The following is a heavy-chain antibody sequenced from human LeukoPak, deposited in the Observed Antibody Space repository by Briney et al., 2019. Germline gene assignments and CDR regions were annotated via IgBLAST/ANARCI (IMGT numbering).Heavy chain of an antibody. CDR1: GYTFTSYG. CDR3: ARDSPNSSGWSASLWYYYGMDV. CDR2: ISAYNGNT. Sequence: GASVKVSCKASGYTFTSYGISWVRQAPGQGLEWMGWISAYNGNTNYTQKLQGRVTMTTDTSTSTAYMELRSLRSDDTAVYYCARDSPNSSGWSASLWYYYGMDVWGQGTTDTVSS. D-gene: IGHD6-19*01. J-gene: IGHJ6*02. V-gene: IGHV1-18*01.